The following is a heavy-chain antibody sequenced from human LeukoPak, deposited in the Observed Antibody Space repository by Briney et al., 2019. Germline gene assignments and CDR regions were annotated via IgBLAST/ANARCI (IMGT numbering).Heavy chain of an antibody. CDR3: TRVIVAVPGYFDYFDF. J-gene: IGHJ4*02. V-gene: IGHV3-7*01. D-gene: IGHD6-19*01. Sequence: GGALRLSCTASGFSFSKHYMRWIGPAAGKGLEWVANINEDGSNKWHLGSVKGRFTVSRDNARNSLYLQMSSLRVEDTAVYYCTRVIVAVPGYFDYFDFWGQGVLVTVSS. CDR1: GFSFSKHY. CDR2: INEDGSNK.